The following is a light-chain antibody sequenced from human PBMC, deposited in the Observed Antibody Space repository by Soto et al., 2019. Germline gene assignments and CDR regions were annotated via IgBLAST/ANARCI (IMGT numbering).Light chain of an antibody. CDR2: AAS. J-gene: IGKJ2*01. CDR1: QSVRSY. V-gene: IGKV1-39*01. Sequence: DIQMTQSPSSLSASVGDRVTITCRASQSVRSYLNWYQQKPGKAPKLLIYAASSLQSGVPSRFSGSGSGTDFTLTISSLQPEDSATYYCQQFYSTPYTFGQGTMLEIK. CDR3: QQFYSTPYT.